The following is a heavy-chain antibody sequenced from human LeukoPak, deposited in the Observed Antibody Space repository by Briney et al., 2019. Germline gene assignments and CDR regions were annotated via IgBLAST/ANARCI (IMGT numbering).Heavy chain of an antibody. Sequence: SDTLSLTCTVSGGSISSYYWSWIRQPPGKGLEWIGYIYYSGSTNYNPSLKSRVTISVDTSKNQFSLKLSSVTAADTAVYYCARIVGATNFDYWGQGTLVTVSS. D-gene: IGHD1-26*01. CDR3: ARIVGATNFDY. CDR1: GGSISSYY. J-gene: IGHJ4*02. V-gene: IGHV4-59*07. CDR2: IYYSGST.